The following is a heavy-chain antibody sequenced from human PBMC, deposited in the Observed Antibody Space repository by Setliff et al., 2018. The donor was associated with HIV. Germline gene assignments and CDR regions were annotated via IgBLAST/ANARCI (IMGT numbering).Heavy chain of an antibody. CDR1: AFTFNIYA. J-gene: IGHJ4*02. Sequence: ASVKVSCKASAFTFNIYAIHWGRQAPGQGLEWMAYIDANTWIPTYAQALSGRFVFSLGTSVTTAYLQISSLTAENTAVYYCARDFLGDPDWSLDYWGQGTLVTVSS. CDR2: IDANTWIP. D-gene: IGHD3-9*01. V-gene: IGHV7-4-1*02. CDR3: ARDFLGDPDWSLDY.